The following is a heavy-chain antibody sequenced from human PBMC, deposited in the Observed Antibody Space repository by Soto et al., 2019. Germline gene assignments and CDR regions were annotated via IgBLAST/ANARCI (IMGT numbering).Heavy chain of an antibody. V-gene: IGHV4-39*07. CDR3: ARRDKYCSGGSCYDY. Sequence: PSETLSLTCTVSGGSISSSSYYWGWIRQPPGKGLEWIGSIYYSGSTNYNPSLKSRVTISVDTSKNQFSLKLSSVTAADTAVYYCARRDKYCSGGSCYDYWGQGTLVTVSS. CDR2: IYYSGST. J-gene: IGHJ4*02. CDR1: GGSISSSSYY. D-gene: IGHD2-15*01.